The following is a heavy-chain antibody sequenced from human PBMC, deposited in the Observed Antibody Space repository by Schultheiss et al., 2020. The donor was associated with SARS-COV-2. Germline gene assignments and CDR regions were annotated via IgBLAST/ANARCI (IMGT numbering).Heavy chain of an antibody. Sequence: SQTLSLTCTVSGGSISTYYWSWIRQPPGSGLEWIGYVYYNGNTNYSPSLKSRVSISVDASKNHFSLQLGSVTAADTAVYYCARLDVGLDFWGQGTLVTVSS. J-gene: IGHJ4*02. CDR1: GGSISTYY. D-gene: IGHD1-26*01. V-gene: IGHV4-59*01. CDR3: ARLDVGLDF. CDR2: VYYNGNT.